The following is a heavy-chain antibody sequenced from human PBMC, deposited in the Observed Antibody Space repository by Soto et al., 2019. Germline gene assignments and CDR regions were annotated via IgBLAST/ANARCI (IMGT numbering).Heavy chain of an antibody. D-gene: IGHD1-26*01. CDR3: ASTYSGSYPYYYGMDV. Sequence: ASVKVSCKASGYTFTGYYMHWVRQAPGQGLEWMGWINPNSGGTNYAQKFQGRVTMTRDTSISTAYMELSRLRSDDTAVYYCASTYSGSYPYYYGMDVWGQGTTVTISS. CDR1: GYTFTGYY. CDR2: INPNSGGT. J-gene: IGHJ6*02. V-gene: IGHV1-2*02.